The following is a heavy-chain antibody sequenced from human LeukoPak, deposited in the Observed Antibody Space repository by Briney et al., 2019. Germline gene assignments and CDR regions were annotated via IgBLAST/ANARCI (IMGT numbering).Heavy chain of an antibody. Sequence: SETLSLTCTVSGGSISSYYWSWIRQPAGKGLEWIGRIYTSGSTNYNPSLKSRVTMSVGTSKNQFSLKLSSVTAADTAVYYCAGNLLTYYYGSGGFDPWGQGTLVTVSS. D-gene: IGHD3-10*01. CDR2: IYTSGST. CDR1: GGSISSYY. V-gene: IGHV4-4*07. CDR3: AGNLLTYYYGSGGFDP. J-gene: IGHJ5*02.